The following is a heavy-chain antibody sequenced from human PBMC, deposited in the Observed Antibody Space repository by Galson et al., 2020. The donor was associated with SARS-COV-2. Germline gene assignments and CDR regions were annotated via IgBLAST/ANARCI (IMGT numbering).Heavy chain of an antibody. Sequence: ASENLSLNCTVSGDSISDGDYYWSWIRQHPGRGLEWIGYIYYSGSAYFNPSLESRFTMSVDTSKNQFSLNLSSVTAADTAVYYCASEAHSGSYPFDYWGQGTLVTVSS. V-gene: IGHV4-31*03. D-gene: IGHD2-15*01. CDR2: IYYSGSA. J-gene: IGHJ4*02. CDR1: GDSISDGDYY. CDR3: ASEAHSGSYPFDY.